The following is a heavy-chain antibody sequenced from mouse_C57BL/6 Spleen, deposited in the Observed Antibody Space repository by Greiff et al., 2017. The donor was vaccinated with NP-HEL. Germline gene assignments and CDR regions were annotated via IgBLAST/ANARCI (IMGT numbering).Heavy chain of an antibody. Sequence: VKLMESGPELVKPGASVKISCKASGYAFSSSWMNWVKQRPGKGLEWIGRIYPGDGDTNYNGKFKGKATLTADKSSSTAYMQLSSLTSEDSAVYFCARKVGDPYWYFDVWGTGTTVTVSS. CDR1: GYAFSSSW. D-gene: IGHD1-1*01. CDR3: ARKVGDPYWYFDV. V-gene: IGHV1-82*01. CDR2: IYPGDGDT. J-gene: IGHJ1*03.